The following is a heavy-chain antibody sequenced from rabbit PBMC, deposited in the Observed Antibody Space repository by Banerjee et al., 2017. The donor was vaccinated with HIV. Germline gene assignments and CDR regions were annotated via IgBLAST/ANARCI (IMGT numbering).Heavy chain of an antibody. J-gene: IGHJ4*01. CDR1: GFSFSNKYV. CDR3: ARDLAGVIGWNFDL. D-gene: IGHD4-1*01. V-gene: IGHV1S45*01. CDR2: IYTGSGST. Sequence: QEQLEESGGGLVQPEGSLTLTCKASGFSFSNKYVTCWVRQAPGKGLEWIGCIYTGSGSTYYANWARGRFTISITSNTVDLKMTSLTAADTATYFCARDLAGVIGWNFDLWGPGTLVTVS.